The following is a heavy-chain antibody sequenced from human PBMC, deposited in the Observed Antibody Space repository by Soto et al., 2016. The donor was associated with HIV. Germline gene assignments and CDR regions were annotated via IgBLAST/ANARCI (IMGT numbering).Heavy chain of an antibody. CDR1: GYTFTSYD. CDR3: ALGGSKWEQLGYYYYYMDV. CDR2: MNPNSGNT. J-gene: IGHJ6*03. V-gene: IGHV1-8*03. Sequence: QVQLVQSGAEVKKPGASVKVSCKASGYTFTSYDINWVRQATGQGLEWMGWMNPNSGNTGYAQKFQGRVTITRNTSISTAYMELSSLRSEDTAVYYCALGGSKWEQLGYYYYYMDVWGKGTTVTVSS. D-gene: IGHD1-26*01.